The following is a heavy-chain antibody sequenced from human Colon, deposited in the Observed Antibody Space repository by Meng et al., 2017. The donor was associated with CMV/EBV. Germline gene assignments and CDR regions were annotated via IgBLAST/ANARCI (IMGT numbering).Heavy chain of an antibody. Sequence: GESLKISCNASGINIIWHAMHWVRQAPGKGLESVAFVWDDGSNKHYGDTVKGRFIVSRDNSKNTVFLQMNSLRVEDTAVYYCARERTDRVFDYWGQGTLVTVSS. V-gene: IGHV3-33*01. J-gene: IGHJ4*02. D-gene: IGHD1/OR15-1a*01. CDR1: GINIIWHA. CDR2: VWDDGSNK. CDR3: ARERTDRVFDY.